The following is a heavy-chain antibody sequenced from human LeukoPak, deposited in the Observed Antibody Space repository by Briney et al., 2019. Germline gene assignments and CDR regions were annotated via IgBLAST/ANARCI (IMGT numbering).Heavy chain of an antibody. J-gene: IGHJ4*02. CDR3: ARTARHLDY. CDR1: GFTFSSYA. D-gene: IGHD5-18*01. V-gene: IGHV3-30*04. Sequence: PGGSLRLSCAASGFTFSSYAMHWVRQAPGKGLEWVAVISYDGSNKYYADSVKGRFTLSRDNAKNLLYLQMNDLRVEDTAVYYCARTARHLDYWGQGTLVTVSS. CDR2: ISYDGSNK.